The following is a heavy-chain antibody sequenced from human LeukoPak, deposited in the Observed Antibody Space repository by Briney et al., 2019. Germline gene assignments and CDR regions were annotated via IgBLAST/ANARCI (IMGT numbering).Heavy chain of an antibody. V-gene: IGHV3-20*04. D-gene: IGHD6-13*01. CDR2: INWNGGST. CDR1: GFTFDDYG. CDR3: ARAPIAAAGKIYYYYYMDV. J-gene: IGHJ6*03. Sequence: GGSLRLSCAASGFTFDDYGMSWVRQAPGKGLEWVSGINWNGGSTGYADSVKGRFTISRDNAKNSLYLQMNSLGAEDTALYYCARAPIAAAGKIYYYYYMDVWGKGTTVTVSS.